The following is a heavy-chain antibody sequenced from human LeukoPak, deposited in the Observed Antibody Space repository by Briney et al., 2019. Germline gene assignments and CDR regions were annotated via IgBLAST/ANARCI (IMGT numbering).Heavy chain of an antibody. CDR1: GLTFSSYS. Sequence: GGSLRLSCSASGLTFSSYSMNWVRQAPGKGLEWVGNVNQDGTEKYYMDSVKGRFTISRDNAKNSLYLQMNSLRAEDTAVYYCAKDPVPSSGLQVPDYWGQGTLVTVSS. CDR2: VNQDGTEK. J-gene: IGHJ4*02. D-gene: IGHD6-19*01. V-gene: IGHV3-7*03. CDR3: AKDPVPSSGLQVPDY.